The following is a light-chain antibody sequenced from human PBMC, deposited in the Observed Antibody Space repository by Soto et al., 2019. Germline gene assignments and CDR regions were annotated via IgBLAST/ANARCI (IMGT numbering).Light chain of an antibody. CDR1: SSNIGSNY. CDR3: AAWDDSLSGVV. Sequence: QPVLTQPPSASGTSGKRVTISCSGSSSNIGSNYVYWYQQLPGTAPKLLIYRNNQRPSGVPDRFSGSKSGTSASLAISGLRSEDEADYYCAAWDDSLSGVVFCGGIKVTVL. V-gene: IGLV1-47*01. CDR2: RNN. J-gene: IGLJ2*01.